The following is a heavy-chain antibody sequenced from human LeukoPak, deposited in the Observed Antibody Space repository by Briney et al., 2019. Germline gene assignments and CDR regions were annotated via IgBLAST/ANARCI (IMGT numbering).Heavy chain of an antibody. V-gene: IGHV3-23*01. Sequence: SGGSLRLSCAASGFTFTSYAMTWLRQAPAKGLEWVSAISGSGGSTYYADSVKGRFTISRDNSKNTLYLQMNSLRAEDTAIYYCAKDVFLLSGRGDDYWGQGTLVTVSS. CDR3: AKDVFLLSGRGDDY. J-gene: IGHJ4*02. D-gene: IGHD2-15*01. CDR1: GFTFTSYA. CDR2: ISGSGGST.